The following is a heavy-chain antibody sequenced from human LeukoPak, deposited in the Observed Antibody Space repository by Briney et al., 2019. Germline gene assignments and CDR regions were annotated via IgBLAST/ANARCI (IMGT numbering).Heavy chain of an antibody. D-gene: IGHD3-10*01. Sequence: ASVKVSCKASGYTFTSYDINWVRQATGQGLEWMGWMNPNSGNTGYAQKFQGRVTITRNTSISTAYMELSSLRSEDTAVYYCARVGVRGVTNYYYYYMDVWGKGTTITVSS. V-gene: IGHV1-8*03. CDR2: MNPNSGNT. J-gene: IGHJ6*03. CDR1: GYTFTSYD. CDR3: ARVGVRGVTNYYYYYMDV.